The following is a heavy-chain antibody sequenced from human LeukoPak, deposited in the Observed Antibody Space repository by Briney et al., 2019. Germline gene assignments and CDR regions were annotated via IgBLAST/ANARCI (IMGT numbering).Heavy chain of an antibody. CDR2: INPSGATT. D-gene: IGHD1-26*01. CDR1: GYTFSTYY. J-gene: IGHJ4*02. CDR3: SRDLGGSYNDY. Sequence: GASVMVSCKASGYTFSTYYMHWVRQAPGQGLEWVGVINPSGATTTYAQKFQGRVTMTRDTSTSTVYMELSSLRIEDTAMYYCSRDLGGSYNDYWGQGTMVTGSS. V-gene: IGHV1-46*01.